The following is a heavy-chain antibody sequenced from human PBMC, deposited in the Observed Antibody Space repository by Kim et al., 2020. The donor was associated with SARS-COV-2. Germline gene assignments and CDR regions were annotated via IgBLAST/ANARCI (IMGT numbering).Heavy chain of an antibody. J-gene: IGHJ4*02. Sequence: NPSLKRRVTISVDTSKTQFSLKLSSVTAADTAVYYCARDGYDFWSADFDYWGQGTLVTVSS. D-gene: IGHD3-3*01. V-gene: IGHV4-39*07. CDR3: ARDGYDFWSADFDY.